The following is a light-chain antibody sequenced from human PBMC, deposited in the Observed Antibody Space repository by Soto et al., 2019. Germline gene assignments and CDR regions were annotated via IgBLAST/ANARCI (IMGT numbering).Light chain of an antibody. J-gene: IGKJ1*01. CDR3: LQDSSYPRT. V-gene: IGKV1-6*01. CDR1: QGIGTE. Sequence: ALQMTQSPSSLSASVGDRVTITCRASQGIGTELGWYQQRPGKAPRLLIYGTSTLQYGVPSRFSGSGSDTDFTLIISSLLPEDFATYYCLQDSSYPRTFGQGTKVEIK. CDR2: GTS.